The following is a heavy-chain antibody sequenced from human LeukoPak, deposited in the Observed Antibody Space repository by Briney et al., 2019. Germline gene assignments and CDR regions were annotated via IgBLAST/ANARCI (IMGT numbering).Heavy chain of an antibody. CDR2: IKSKTDGGTT. CDR1: GYTFSNAW. CDR3: TPDYEWELPDY. J-gene: IGHJ4*02. Sequence: GGSLRLSCAASGYTFSNAWVSWVRQAPGKGLEWVGRIKSKTDGGTTDYAAPVKGRFTISRDDSKNTLYLQMNSLKTEDTAVYYCTPDYEWELPDYWGQGTLVTVSS. V-gene: IGHV3-15*01. D-gene: IGHD1-26*01.